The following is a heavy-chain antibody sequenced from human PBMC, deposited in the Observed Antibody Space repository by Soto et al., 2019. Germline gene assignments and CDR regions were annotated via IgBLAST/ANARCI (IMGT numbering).Heavy chain of an antibody. CDR2: ITSASDYI. CDR1: GFMFTRST. J-gene: IGHJ3*02. D-gene: IGHD3-9*01. V-gene: IGHV3-21*01. CDR3: ARVGTGSSTPLNI. Sequence: GGSLRLSCVASGFMFTRSTMNWVRQAPGKGLEWVPSITSASDYIFYADSVKGRFTISRDNAKNSLYLQMNSLGAEDTAVYYCARVGTGSSTPLNIWGQGTMVTVSS.